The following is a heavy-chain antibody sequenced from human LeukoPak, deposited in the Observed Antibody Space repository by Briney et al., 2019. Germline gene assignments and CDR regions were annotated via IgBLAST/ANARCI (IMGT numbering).Heavy chain of an antibody. J-gene: IGHJ6*03. CDR3: ARDHYSGAYGDTYYYFMGV. V-gene: IGHV3-7*01. CDR2: IKKDGSEK. CDR1: GFTFSSHR. D-gene: IGHD1-26*01. Sequence: GGSLRLSCAASGFTFSSHRMSWVRRAPGEGLEWVANIKKDGSEKYYVDSVKGRFTISRDNARNSLSLQMICLTAEDTAVYYCARDHYSGAYGDTYYYFMGVWGKGTTVTISS.